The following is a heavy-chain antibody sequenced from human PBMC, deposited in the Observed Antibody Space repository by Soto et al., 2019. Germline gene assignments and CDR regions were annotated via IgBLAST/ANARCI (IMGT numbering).Heavy chain of an antibody. CDR2: ISGSGGST. Sequence: EVQLLESGGGLVQPGGSLRLSCAASGFTFSSYAMSWVRQAPGKGLEWVSAISGSGGSTYYADSVKGRFTISRDNSKNTLYVQMNRLRDEDTAVYYCAKGASYCGGDCYVASNSWFGPWGQGTLVTVSS. CDR3: AKGASYCGGDCYVASNSWFGP. CDR1: GFTFSSYA. V-gene: IGHV3-23*01. J-gene: IGHJ5*02. D-gene: IGHD2-21*02.